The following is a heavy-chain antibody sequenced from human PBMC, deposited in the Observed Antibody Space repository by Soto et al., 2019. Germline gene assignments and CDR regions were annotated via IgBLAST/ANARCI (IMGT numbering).Heavy chain of an antibody. V-gene: IGHV4-34*01. Sequence: GSLRLSCEASGFTFSRVSMNWVRQVPGKGLEWIGEINHSGSTNYNPSLKSRVTISVDTSKNQFSLKLSSVTAADTAVYYCARAGVVVAAANHLSGSYFDYWGQGTLVTVSS. J-gene: IGHJ4*02. CDR1: GFTFSRVS. D-gene: IGHD2-15*01. CDR2: INHSGST. CDR3: ARAGVVVAAANHLSGSYFDY.